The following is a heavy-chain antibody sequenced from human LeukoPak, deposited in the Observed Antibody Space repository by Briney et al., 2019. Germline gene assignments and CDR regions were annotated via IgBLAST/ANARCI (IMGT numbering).Heavy chain of an antibody. CDR2: ISPYNGNT. J-gene: IGHJ6*02. D-gene: IGHD6-13*01. CDR3: ARDVHISSWYSVDYYYGMDV. Sequence: ASVKVSCKASAYTFSSYGISWVRQAPGQGLEWMGWISPYNGNTNYAQNLQGRVTMSTDTSTSTAYMELRSLRSDDTAVYYCARDVHISSWYSVDYYYGMDVWGQGTTVTVSS. V-gene: IGHV1-18*01. CDR1: AYTFSSYG.